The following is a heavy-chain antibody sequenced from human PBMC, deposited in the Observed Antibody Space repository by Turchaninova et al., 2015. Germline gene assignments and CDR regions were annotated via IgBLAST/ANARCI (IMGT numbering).Heavy chain of an antibody. CDR2: NNHGGNT. CDR1: GESFSVHY. Sequence: QVQLQQWGAGLLKPSETLSLTCAVYGESFSVHYWSWIRQSPGKGLDWNGKNNHGGNTNYNPSLKSRVHISLDTSKSQFSLRLISVTAADTAVYYCAREQWLRDQPLLDYWGQGTLVTVSS. V-gene: IGHV4-34*02. D-gene: IGHD5-12*01. CDR3: AREQWLRDQPLLDY. J-gene: IGHJ4*02.